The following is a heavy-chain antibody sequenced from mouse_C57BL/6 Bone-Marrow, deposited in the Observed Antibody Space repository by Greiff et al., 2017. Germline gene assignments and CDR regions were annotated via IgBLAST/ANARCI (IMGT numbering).Heavy chain of an antibody. J-gene: IGHJ2*01. V-gene: IGHV5-17*01. Sequence: EVKVVQSGGGLVKPGASLKLSCAASGFTFSDYGMHWVRQAPGKGLEWVAYISIGSSTIYYADTVKGRVTISRDNAKNTLFLQMDSLRSEDSAMYYYARRSYSKGYFDYWGQGTTLTVSS. CDR3: ARRSYSKGYFDY. CDR2: ISIGSSTI. CDR1: GFTFSDYG. D-gene: IGHD2-5*01.